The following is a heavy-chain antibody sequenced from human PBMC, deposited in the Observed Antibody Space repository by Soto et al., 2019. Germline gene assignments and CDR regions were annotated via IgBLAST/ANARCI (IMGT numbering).Heavy chain of an antibody. Sequence: GGSLRLSCAASGFTFSSYGMHWVRQAPGKGLEWVAVIWYDGSNKYYADSVKGRFTISRDNSKNTLYLQMNSLRAEDTAVYYCASGGGLYSSSLPIDYWGQGTLVTVSS. D-gene: IGHD6-13*01. CDR2: IWYDGSNK. J-gene: IGHJ4*02. CDR1: GFTFSSYG. V-gene: IGHV3-33*01. CDR3: ASGGGLYSSSLPIDY.